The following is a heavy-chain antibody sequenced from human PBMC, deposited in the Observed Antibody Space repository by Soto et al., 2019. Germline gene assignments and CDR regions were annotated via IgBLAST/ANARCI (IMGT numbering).Heavy chain of an antibody. J-gene: IGHJ6*02. V-gene: IGHV1-18*01. D-gene: IGHD2-2*01. CDR1: GYTFTSYG. CDR3: ARDQGPAAMEVLNYYYGMDV. Sequence: ASVKVSCKASGYTFTSYGISWVRQAPGQGLEWMGWISAYNGNTNYAQKLQGRVTMTTDTSTSTAYMELRSLRSDDTAVYYCARDQGPAAMEVLNYYYGMDVWGQGTKVTVSS. CDR2: ISAYNGNT.